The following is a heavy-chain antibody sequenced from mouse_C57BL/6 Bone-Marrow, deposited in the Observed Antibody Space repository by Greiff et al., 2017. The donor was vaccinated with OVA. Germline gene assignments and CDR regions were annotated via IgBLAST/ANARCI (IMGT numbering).Heavy chain of an antibody. CDR2: ISTKANGYTT. J-gene: IGHJ3*01. V-gene: IGHV7-3*01. CDR1: GFTFTDYY. Sequence: EVQLVESGGGLVQPGGSLSLSCAASGFTFTDYYMSWVRQPPGKALEWLGFISTKANGYTTEYSASVKGRFTISRDNSQSILYLQMNDLRAEDSATYYCARSPTEVTTGWFAYWGQGTLVTVSA. D-gene: IGHD2-9*01. CDR3: ARSPTEVTTGWFAY.